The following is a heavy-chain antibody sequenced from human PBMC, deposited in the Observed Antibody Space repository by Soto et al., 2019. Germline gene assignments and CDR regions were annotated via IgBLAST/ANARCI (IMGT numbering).Heavy chain of an antibody. Sequence: KSSETLSLTCTVSGASISSTSIYWAWIRQPLGKGLEWIGSGFYSGSAYYNPSLKSRLSISVDTSKKQFSLKLRSVTAADTAVYYCARHRGDMFTSGGVIDRFDYWGQGTLVTVSS. D-gene: IGHD3-16*02. CDR1: GASISSTSIY. V-gene: IGHV4-39*01. CDR3: ARHRGDMFTSGGVIDRFDY. J-gene: IGHJ4*02. CDR2: GFYSGSA.